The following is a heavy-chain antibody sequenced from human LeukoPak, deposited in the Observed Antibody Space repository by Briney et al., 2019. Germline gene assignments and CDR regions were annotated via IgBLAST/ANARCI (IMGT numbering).Heavy chain of an antibody. CDR2: ISYDGSNK. J-gene: IGHJ4*02. Sequence: PGMSLRLSCAASGFTFSSYGMHWVRQAPGKGLEWVAVISYDGSNKYYADSVKGRFTISRDNSKNTLYLQMNSLRAEDTAVYYCAKDLIPGIAAAGTNPPDYWGQGTLVTVSS. D-gene: IGHD6-13*01. CDR1: GFTFSSYG. V-gene: IGHV3-30*18. CDR3: AKDLIPGIAAAGTNPPDY.